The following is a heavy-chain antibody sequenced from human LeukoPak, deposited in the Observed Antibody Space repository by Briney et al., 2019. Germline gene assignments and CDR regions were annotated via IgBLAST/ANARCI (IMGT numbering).Heavy chain of an antibody. CDR2: IYYSGST. CDR1: GGSFSSSSYY. J-gene: IGHJ3*02. CDR3: ANDLEWSKGDAFDI. V-gene: IGHV4-39*01. Sequence: SETLSLTCSVSGGSFSSSSYYWGWIRQPPGKGLEWIGSIYYSGSTYYNPSLKSRVTISVDTSKNQFSLKLSSVNAADTAVYYCANDLEWSKGDAFDIWGQGTMVTVSS. D-gene: IGHD3-3*01.